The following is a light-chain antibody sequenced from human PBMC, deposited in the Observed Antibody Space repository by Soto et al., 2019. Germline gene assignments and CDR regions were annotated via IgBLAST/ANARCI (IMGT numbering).Light chain of an antibody. V-gene: IGKV3-15*01. CDR2: GAS. J-gene: IGKJ1*01. CDR1: QSVSSD. Sequence: DIMMTQSPATMYVSPGERSTLSCRASQSVSSDVAWYQHKPGQDPRLRIDGASTRATGIPARCSGRGSGTECTLTISSLKSVDCAVYYCQQYDNWPQTVGQGTKVDI. CDR3: QQYDNWPQT.